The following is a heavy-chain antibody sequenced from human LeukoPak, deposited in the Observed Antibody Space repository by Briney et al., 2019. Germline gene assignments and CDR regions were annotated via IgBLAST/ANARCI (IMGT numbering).Heavy chain of an antibody. V-gene: IGHV3-23*01. D-gene: IGHD6-19*01. J-gene: IGHJ3*02. CDR1: GFTSSTYA. CDR2: ISGSGRT. CDR3: AKFEAGSDAFDI. Sequence: GGSLRLSCAASGFTSSTYAMSWVRQAPGKGLEWVSNISGSGRTYYADSVEGRFTISRDNFKNTLYLQMNSLRVEDTAIYYCAKFEAGSDAFDIWGQGTMVTVSS.